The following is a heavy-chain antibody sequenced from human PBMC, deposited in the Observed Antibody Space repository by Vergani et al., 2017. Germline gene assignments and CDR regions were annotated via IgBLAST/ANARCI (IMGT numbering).Heavy chain of an antibody. D-gene: IGHD3-22*01. Sequence: QLHLQESGPGLVKPPGTLSLTCAVSGGSISSSNWWSWVRQPPGKGLEWVGEIYHSGSTNHNPSLKSRVTISVDKSKNQFSLKLCSVTAADTAVYYCARSYRDRRGYPPTSWYFDLWGRGTLVSLSS. CDR3: ARSYRDRRGYPPTSWYFDL. CDR1: GGSISSSNW. CDR2: IYHSGST. J-gene: IGHJ2*01. V-gene: IGHV4-4*03.